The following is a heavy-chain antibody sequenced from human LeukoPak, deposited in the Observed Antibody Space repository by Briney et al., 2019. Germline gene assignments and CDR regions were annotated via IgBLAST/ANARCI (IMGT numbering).Heavy chain of an antibody. D-gene: IGHD3-16*01. CDR3: ARGQLWGLFDY. J-gene: IGHJ4*02. V-gene: IGHV1-2*02. CDR2: INPSSGLT. Sequence: ASVTVSCKASGYRFTAYYIHWVRLAPGQGLEWMGLINPSSGLTSYAQNVQGRVIMTRDTSITTAYMDLGTLTSDDSAVYFCARGQLWGLFDYWGQGALVTVSS. CDR1: GYRFTAYY.